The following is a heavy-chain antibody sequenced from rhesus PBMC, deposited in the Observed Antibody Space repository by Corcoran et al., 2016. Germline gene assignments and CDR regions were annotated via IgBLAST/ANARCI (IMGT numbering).Heavy chain of an antibody. V-gene: IGHV4-127*01. CDR2: IGGSSGST. CDR1: GYSFRTGYF. Sequence: QVQLQESGPGLAKPSETLSLTCAVSGYSFRTGYFLSWIRQPPGKGRECIGYIGGSSGSTNYNPSLKSRVTISKDTSKNQVSLKLSSVTAADTAVYYCARRRVGSGYYGGYDYWGQGVLVTVSS. D-gene: IGHD3-28*01. CDR3: ARRRVGSGYYGGYDY. J-gene: IGHJ4*01.